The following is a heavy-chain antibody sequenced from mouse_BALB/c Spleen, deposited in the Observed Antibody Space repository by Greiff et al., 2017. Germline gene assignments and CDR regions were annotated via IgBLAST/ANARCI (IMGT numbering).Heavy chain of an antibody. Sequence: QVQLKESGAELVRPGTSVKVSCKASGYAFTNYLIEWVKQRPGQGLEWIGVINPGSGGTNYNEKFKGKATLTADKSSSTAYMQLSSLTSDDSAVYFCARSRDGFAYWGQGTLVTVSA. CDR1: GYAFTNYL. CDR3: ARSRDGFAY. CDR2: INPGSGGT. V-gene: IGHV1-54*01. J-gene: IGHJ3*01. D-gene: IGHD2-3*01.